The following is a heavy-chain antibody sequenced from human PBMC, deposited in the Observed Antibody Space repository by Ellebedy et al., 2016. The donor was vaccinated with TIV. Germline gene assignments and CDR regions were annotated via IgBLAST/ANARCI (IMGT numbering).Heavy chain of an antibody. V-gene: IGHV4-38-2*02. J-gene: IGHJ4*02. Sequence: MPSETLSLTCTVSDYSISSGYYWGWIRQPPGKGLEWIGNIYHSGRTYYNPSLKSRVTISVDTSKNQFSLKLSSVTAADTAAYYCARTVGSGTSIHYWGQGTLVTVSS. CDR2: IYHSGRT. CDR3: ARTVGSGTSIHY. D-gene: IGHD2-2*01. CDR1: DYSISSGYY.